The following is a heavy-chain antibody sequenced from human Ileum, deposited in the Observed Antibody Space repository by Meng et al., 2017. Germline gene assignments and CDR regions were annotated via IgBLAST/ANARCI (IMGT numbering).Heavy chain of an antibody. J-gene: IGHJ4*02. CDR2: IDHSGST. D-gene: IGHD3-10*01. Sequence: GAGMLMPSGTRSLTGAVYGGSFSGYYCGWIRRPPGKGLEWIGDIDHSGSTNYNPSLKSRVTISVDTSKNQFSLNLNSVTAADTAVYYCARGGGPRAYYFDYWGQGALVTVSS. V-gene: IGHV4-34*01. CDR3: ARGGGPRAYYFDY. CDR1: GGSFSGYY.